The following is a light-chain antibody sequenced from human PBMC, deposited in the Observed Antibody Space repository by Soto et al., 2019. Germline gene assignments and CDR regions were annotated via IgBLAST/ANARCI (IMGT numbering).Light chain of an antibody. CDR2: EVS. V-gene: IGLV2-14*01. CDR3: NSFTTTSTQV. J-gene: IGLJ1*01. Sequence: QSVLTQPASVSGSPGQSITISCTGTSSDVGGYDYVSWYQLHPGKAPKLMVFEVSNRPSGVSYRFSGSKSGNTASLTISGLQAEDEAYYYCNSFTTTSTQVFGTGTKVTVL. CDR1: SSDVGGYDY.